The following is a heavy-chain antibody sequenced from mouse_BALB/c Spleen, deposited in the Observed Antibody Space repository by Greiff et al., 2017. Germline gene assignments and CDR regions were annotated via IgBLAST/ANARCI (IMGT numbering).Heavy chain of an antibody. CDR2: IYPSDSYT. J-gene: IGHJ3*01. V-gene: IGHV1-69*02. CDR3: TRSGGLRTLAY. D-gene: IGHD2-4*01. Sequence: QVQLQQPGAELVRPGASVKLSCKASGYTFTSYWINWVKQRPGQGLEWIGNIYPSDSYTNYNQKFKDKATLTVDKSSSTAYMQLSSPTSEDSAVYYCTRSGGLRTLAYRGQATLVTVSA. CDR1: GYTFTSYW.